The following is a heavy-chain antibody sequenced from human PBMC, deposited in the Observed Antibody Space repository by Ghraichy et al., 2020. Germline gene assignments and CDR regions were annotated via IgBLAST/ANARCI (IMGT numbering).Heavy chain of an antibody. Sequence: GGSLRLSCAASGFTFSSYGMHWVRQAPGKGLEWVAVISYDGSNKYYADSVKGRFTISRDNSKNTLYLQMNSLRAEDTAVYYCAKAYYDSSGYYLHDAFDIWGQGTMVTVSS. CDR2: ISYDGSNK. CDR3: AKAYYDSSGYYLHDAFDI. CDR1: GFTFSSYG. D-gene: IGHD3-22*01. V-gene: IGHV3-30*18. J-gene: IGHJ3*02.